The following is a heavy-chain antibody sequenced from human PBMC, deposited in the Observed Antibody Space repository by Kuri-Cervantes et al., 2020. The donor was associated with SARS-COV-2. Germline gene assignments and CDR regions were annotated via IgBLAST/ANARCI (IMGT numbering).Heavy chain of an antibody. D-gene: IGHD2-15*01. CDR3: AKESWYEDSRLGYFDL. J-gene: IGHJ2*01. CDR2: ISWNSGSI. CDR1: GFTFDDYA. V-gene: IGHV3-9*01. Sequence: GGSLRLSCAASGFTFDDYAMHWVRQAPGKGLEWVSGISWNSGSIGYADPVKGRFTISRDNAKNSLYLQMNSLRAEDTALYYCAKESWYEDSRLGYFDLWGRGTLVTVSS.